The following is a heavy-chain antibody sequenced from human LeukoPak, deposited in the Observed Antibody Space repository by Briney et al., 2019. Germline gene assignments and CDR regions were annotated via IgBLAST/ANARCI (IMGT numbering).Heavy chain of an antibody. V-gene: IGHV3-7*03. CDR1: GITFSTYW. D-gene: IGHD3-10*01. CDR2: IKHDGSEK. J-gene: IGHJ4*02. Sequence: GGSLRLSCEASGITFSTYWMSWVRQAPGKGLEGVAYIKHDGSEKYYVDSVKGRFTISRDNAKNSLYLQMNSLRAEDTAVYYCARRGVLDYWGQGTLVTVSS. CDR3: ARRGVLDY.